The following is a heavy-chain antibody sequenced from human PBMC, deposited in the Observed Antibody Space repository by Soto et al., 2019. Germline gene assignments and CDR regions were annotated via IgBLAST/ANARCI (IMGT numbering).Heavy chain of an antibody. CDR2: ISYDGSNK. Sequence: GGSLRLSCAASGFTFSSYAMHWVRQAPGKGLEWVAVISYDGSNKYYADSVKGRFTISRDNSKNTLYLQMNSLRAEDTAVYYCARGGGVTHLYYYYGMDVWGQGTTVIVSS. J-gene: IGHJ6*02. V-gene: IGHV3-30-3*01. CDR3: ARGGGVTHLYYYYGMDV. CDR1: GFTFSSYA. D-gene: IGHD3-16*01.